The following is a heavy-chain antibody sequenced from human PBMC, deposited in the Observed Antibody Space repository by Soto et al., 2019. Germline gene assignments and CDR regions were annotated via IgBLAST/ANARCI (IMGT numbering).Heavy chain of an antibody. CDR3: ARRYCSSASCPRNYYGMDV. CDR2: IDPIDSYT. CDR1: GYSFTIYW. V-gene: IGHV5-10-1*01. D-gene: IGHD2-2*01. Sequence: PGESLKISCNGSGYSFTIYWISWVRQMPGKGLEWMGRIDPIDSYTTYSPSFQGHVTISADKSISTAYLQWSSLKASDTAMYYCARRYCSSASCPRNYYGMDVWGQGTTVTVSS. J-gene: IGHJ6*02.